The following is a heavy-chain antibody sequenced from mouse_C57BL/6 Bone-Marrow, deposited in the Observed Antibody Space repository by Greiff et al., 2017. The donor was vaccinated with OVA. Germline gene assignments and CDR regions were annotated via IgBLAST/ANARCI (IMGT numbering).Heavy chain of an antibody. V-gene: IGHV12-3*01. J-gene: IGHJ3*01. CDR1: GFPITSGYY. CDR3: AEDSPLYYDRSAWFAY. D-gene: IGHD2-4*01. CDR2: ITHSGET. Sequence: VQLVESGPGLVKPSQSLFLTCSITGFPITSGYYWIWIRQSPGKPLEWMGYITHSGETFYNPSLQSPISITRETSKNQFFLQLNSVTTEDTAMYYCAEDSPLYYDRSAWFAYWGQGTLVTVSA.